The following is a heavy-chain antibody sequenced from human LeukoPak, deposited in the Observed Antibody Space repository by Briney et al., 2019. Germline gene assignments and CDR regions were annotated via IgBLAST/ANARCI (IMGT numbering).Heavy chain of an antibody. J-gene: IGHJ5*02. V-gene: IGHV4-39*07. Sequence: SETLSLTCTVSGGSISSSSYYWGWIRQPPGKGLEWIGSIYYSGSTHYNPSLKSRVTISVDTSKNQFSLKLSSVTAADTAVYYCARDGLTMTTVTPMDPWGQGTLVTVSS. CDR1: GGSISSSSYY. D-gene: IGHD4-17*01. CDR2: IYYSGST. CDR3: ARDGLTMTTVTPMDP.